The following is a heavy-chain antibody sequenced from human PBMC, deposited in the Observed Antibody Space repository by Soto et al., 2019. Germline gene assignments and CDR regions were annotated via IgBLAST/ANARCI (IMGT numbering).Heavy chain of an antibody. CDR3: ARVPSYSTFDY. CDR1: GYTFTSYG. D-gene: IGHD2-21*01. J-gene: IGHJ4*02. Sequence: QVQLLQSGAEVKQPGASVKVSCKASGYTFTSYGVSWVRQAPGQGLEWMGWISAYNGDTKYSQKFQGRISLTTDTYTRTAYMELRSLRSEDTAVYYCARVPSYSTFDYWGQGTLVTVSS. V-gene: IGHV1-18*04. CDR2: ISAYNGDT.